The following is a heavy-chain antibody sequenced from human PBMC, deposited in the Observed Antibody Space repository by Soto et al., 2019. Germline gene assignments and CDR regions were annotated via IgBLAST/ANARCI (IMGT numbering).Heavy chain of an antibody. V-gene: IGHV4-59*01. CDR2: IYYSGST. Sequence: LTCTVSGGSISSYYWSWIRQPPGKGLEWIGYIYYSGSTNYNPSLKSQVTISVDTSKNQFSLKLSSVTAADTAVYYCARAIITGSKVYYYYYGMDVWGQGTTVTVSS. D-gene: IGHD3-9*01. CDR1: GGSISSYY. CDR3: ARAIITGSKVYYYYYGMDV. J-gene: IGHJ6*02.